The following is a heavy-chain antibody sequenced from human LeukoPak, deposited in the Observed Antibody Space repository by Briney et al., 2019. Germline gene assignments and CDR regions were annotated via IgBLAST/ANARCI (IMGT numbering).Heavy chain of an antibody. CDR1: GFTFSSYS. J-gene: IGHJ6*03. V-gene: IGHV3-21*01. D-gene: IGHD3-3*01. CDR2: ISSSSSYI. CDR3: ARESTIFGVVPLYYYYMDV. Sequence: GGSLRLSCAASGFTFSSYSMNWVRQAPGKGLEWVSSISSSSSYIYYADSVKGRFTISRDNAKNSLYLQMNSLRAEDTAVYYCARESTIFGVVPLYYYYMDVWGKGTTVTVSS.